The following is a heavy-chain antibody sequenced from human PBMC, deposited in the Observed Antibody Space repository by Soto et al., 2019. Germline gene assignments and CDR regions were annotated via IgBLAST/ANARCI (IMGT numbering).Heavy chain of an antibody. J-gene: IGHJ4*02. Sequence: QVHLVQSGAEVKKPGASVKVSCKGSGYTFTSYGITWVRQAPGQGLEWMGWISAHNGNTDYAQKLQGRVTVTRDTSTSTAYMELMRLRSDDTAVYYGARGRYGDYWGQGALVTVSS. CDR2: ISAHNGNT. CDR3: ARGRYGDY. CDR1: GYTFTSYG. V-gene: IGHV1-18*01. D-gene: IGHD1-1*01.